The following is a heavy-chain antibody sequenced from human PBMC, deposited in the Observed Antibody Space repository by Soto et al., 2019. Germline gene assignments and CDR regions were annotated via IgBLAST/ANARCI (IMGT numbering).Heavy chain of an antibody. Sequence: SGKVSCKGSGGTLSSYTISWVRQAPGQRVEWMGRIIPILGIANYAQKFQGRVTITADKSTSTAYMELSSLRSEDTAVYYCAREVHCSGGSCYSLYYMDVWGKGTTVTVSS. CDR1: GGTLSSYT. V-gene: IGHV1-69*04. D-gene: IGHD2-15*01. CDR2: IIPILGIA. J-gene: IGHJ6*03. CDR3: AREVHCSGGSCYSLYYMDV.